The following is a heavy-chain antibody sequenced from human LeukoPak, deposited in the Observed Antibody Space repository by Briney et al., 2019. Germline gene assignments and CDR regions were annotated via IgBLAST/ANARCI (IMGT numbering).Heavy chain of an antibody. J-gene: IGHJ4*02. V-gene: IGHV4-31*11. Sequence: SETLSLTCAVYGGSFSYYYWSWIRQHPGKGLEWIGYIYYSGSTYYNPSLKSRVTISVDTSKNQFSLKRSSVTAADTAVYYCARVHGVMSFDYWGQGTLVTVSS. D-gene: IGHD3-16*01. CDR2: IYYSGST. CDR1: GGSFSYYY. CDR3: ARVHGVMSFDY.